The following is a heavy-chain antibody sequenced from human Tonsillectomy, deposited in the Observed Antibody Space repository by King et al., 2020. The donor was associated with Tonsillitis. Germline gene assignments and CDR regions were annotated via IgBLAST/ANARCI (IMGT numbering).Heavy chain of an antibody. V-gene: IGHV5-51*01. Sequence: AQLVQSGAEVKKPGESLKISCKSSGYSFSTYWIAWVRQMPGKGLEWVGIIYPGDSDTRYSPSFQGRVTVSADRSISTAYLQWSSLKASDGAMYYCARLPTGGYYYMDVWGKGTTVTVSS. CDR3: ARLPTGGYYYMDV. CDR1: GYSFSTYW. J-gene: IGHJ6*03. D-gene: IGHD3-16*01. CDR2: IYPGDSDT.